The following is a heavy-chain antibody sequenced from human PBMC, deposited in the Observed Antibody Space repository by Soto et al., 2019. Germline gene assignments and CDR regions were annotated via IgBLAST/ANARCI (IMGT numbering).Heavy chain of an antibody. D-gene: IGHD2-2*01. CDR2: IWYDGSNK. CDR1: GFTFSSYG. Sequence: GGSLRLSCAASGFTFSSYGMHCVRQAPGKGLEWVAVIWYDGSNKYYADSVKGRFTISRDNSKNTLYLQMNSLRSEDTAVYYCARAVGYCSSTSCSDHFDYWGQGTLVTVSS. J-gene: IGHJ4*02. CDR3: ARAVGYCSSTSCSDHFDY. V-gene: IGHV3-33*01.